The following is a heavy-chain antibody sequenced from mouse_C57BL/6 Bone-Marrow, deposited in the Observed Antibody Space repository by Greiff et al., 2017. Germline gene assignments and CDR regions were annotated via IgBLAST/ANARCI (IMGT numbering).Heavy chain of an antibody. D-gene: IGHD4-1*01. CDR3: ARGTNWPWFAY. Sequence: QVQLQQSGAELARPGASVKLSCKASGYTFTSYGISWVKRRTGQGLEWIGEIYPRSGNTYYNEKFKGKATLTADKSSSTAYMELRSLTSEDSAVCFCARGTNWPWFAYWGQGTLVTVSA. V-gene: IGHV1-81*01. CDR2: IYPRSGNT. CDR1: GYTFTSYG. J-gene: IGHJ3*01.